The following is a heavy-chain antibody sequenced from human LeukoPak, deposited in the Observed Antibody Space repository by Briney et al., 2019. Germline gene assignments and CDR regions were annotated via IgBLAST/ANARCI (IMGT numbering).Heavy chain of an antibody. CDR2: INAGNGNT. D-gene: IGHD4-11*01. V-gene: IGHV1-3*01. Sequence: GRSLRLSCAASGFTFTSYAMHWVRQAPGQRLEWMGWINAGNGNTKYSQKFQGRVTITRDTSASTAYMELSSLRSEDTAVYYCARDQDYSNYPPPRNYYYGMDVWGQGTTVTVSS. CDR1: GFTFTSYA. J-gene: IGHJ6*02. CDR3: ARDQDYSNYPPPRNYYYGMDV.